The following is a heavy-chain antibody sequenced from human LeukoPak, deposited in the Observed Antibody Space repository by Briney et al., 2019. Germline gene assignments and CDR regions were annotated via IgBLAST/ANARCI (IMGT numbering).Heavy chain of an antibody. Sequence: GGSLGLSCAASGFIFSSYSMSWVRQAPGKGLEWVSVITGSGGNTYYADSVKGRFTISKDNSKNTVYLQMSSLRVDDTAVYYCAKAASSSWPSYYYGMDVWGQGTTVTVSS. J-gene: IGHJ6*02. D-gene: IGHD6-13*01. CDR3: AKAASSSWPSYYYGMDV. V-gene: IGHV3-23*01. CDR1: GFIFSSYS. CDR2: ITGSGGNT.